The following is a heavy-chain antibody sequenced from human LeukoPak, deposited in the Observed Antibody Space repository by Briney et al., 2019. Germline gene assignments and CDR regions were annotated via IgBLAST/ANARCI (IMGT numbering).Heavy chain of an antibody. CDR2: INHSGST. V-gene: IGHV4-34*01. Sequence: SETLSLTSAVYGGSFSGYYWSWIRQPPGKGLEWIGEINHSGSTNYNPSLKSRVTISVDTSKNQFSLKLSSVTAADTAVYYCARKNRLWYFDLWGRGTLVTVSS. D-gene: IGHD6-25*01. CDR3: ARKNRLWYFDL. CDR1: GGSFSGYY. J-gene: IGHJ2*01.